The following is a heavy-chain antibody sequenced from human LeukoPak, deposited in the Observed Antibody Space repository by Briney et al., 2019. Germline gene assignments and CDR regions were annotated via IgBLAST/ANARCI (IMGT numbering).Heavy chain of an antibody. J-gene: IGHJ4*02. CDR3: AKDLLYYYDTK. CDR2: ISYDGSDK. CDR1: GFTFSSYG. Sequence: GRSLSLSCAASGFTFSSYGMHWVRQAPGKGLEWVTFISYDGSDKYYADSVKGRFTVSRDNSKNTLYLQMNSLRAEDTAVYYCAKDLLYYYDTKWGRGTLVTVSS. D-gene: IGHD3-22*01. V-gene: IGHV3-30*18.